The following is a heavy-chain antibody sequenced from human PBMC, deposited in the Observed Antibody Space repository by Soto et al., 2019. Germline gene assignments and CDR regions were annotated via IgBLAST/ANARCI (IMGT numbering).Heavy chain of an antibody. Sequence: GGSLRLSCAASGFTFSSYTMNWVRQAPGKGLEWVSSTSSDSRWVYHADAVKGRFTIARDNAKNSLYLQMDSLRAEDTAVYYCARDVNPDTNWDGGGAYWGQGTLVTVSS. D-gene: IGHD7-27*01. CDR1: GFTFSSYT. CDR2: TSSDSRWV. V-gene: IGHV3-21*06. J-gene: IGHJ4*02. CDR3: ARDVNPDTNWDGGGAY.